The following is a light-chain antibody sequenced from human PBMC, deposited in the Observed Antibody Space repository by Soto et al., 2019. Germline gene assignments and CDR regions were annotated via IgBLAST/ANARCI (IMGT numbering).Light chain of an antibody. CDR2: DAS. V-gene: IGKV3-11*01. J-gene: IGKJ3*01. CDR1: QSIRSNY. Sequence: EIVLTQDPGTLSLSPGERSTLSCLASQSIRSNYLAWYQQKPGQAPRLLIYDASNRATGIPARFSGSGSGTDFTLTISSLEPEDFAVYYCQQRSNWITFGPGTKVDIK. CDR3: QQRSNWIT.